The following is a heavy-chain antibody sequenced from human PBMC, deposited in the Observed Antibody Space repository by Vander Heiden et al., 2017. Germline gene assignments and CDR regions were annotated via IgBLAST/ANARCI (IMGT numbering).Heavy chain of an antibody. CDR1: GYSFSTSW. CDR2: IFPADSDT. CDR3: GRGGYSGYELDY. V-gene: IGHV5-51*01. Sequence: EVQLVQSGAEVKKPGESLKISWKGSGYSFSTSWIAWVRQMPGKGLEWVGIIFPADSDTRYSPSFQGQVIMSADKSINTDYLQWSSLKASDTAMYYCGRGGYSGYELDYWGQGTLVTVSS. D-gene: IGHD5-12*01. J-gene: IGHJ4*02.